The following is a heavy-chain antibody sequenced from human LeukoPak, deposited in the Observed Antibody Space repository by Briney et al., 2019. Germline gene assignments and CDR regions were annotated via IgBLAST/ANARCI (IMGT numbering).Heavy chain of an antibody. D-gene: IGHD3-22*01. V-gene: IGHV4-59*01. CDR2: IYYSGST. Sequence: PSETLSLTCTVSGGSISGFYWNCIRQPPGKGPEWIGYIYYSGSTNYNPSLKGRVTISVDTSKNQFSLKLSSVTAADTAVYYCARGLEYYDSSGSENAFDIWGQGTMVTVSS. CDR1: GGSISGFY. J-gene: IGHJ3*02. CDR3: ARGLEYYDSSGSENAFDI.